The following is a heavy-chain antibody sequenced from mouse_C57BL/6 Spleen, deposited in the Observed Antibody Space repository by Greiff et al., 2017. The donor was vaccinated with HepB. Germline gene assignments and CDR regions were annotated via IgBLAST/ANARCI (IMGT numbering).Heavy chain of an antibody. CDR3: TSSGRYSNPAWFAY. Sequence: EVQLQQSGAELVRPGASVKLSCTASGFNIKDDYMHWVKQRPEQGLEWIGWIDPENGDTEYASKFQGKATITADTSSNTAYLQLSSLTSEDTAVYYCTSSGRYSNPAWFAYWGQGTLVTVSA. CDR1: GFNIKDDY. J-gene: IGHJ3*01. D-gene: IGHD2-5*01. CDR2: IDPENGDT. V-gene: IGHV14-4*01.